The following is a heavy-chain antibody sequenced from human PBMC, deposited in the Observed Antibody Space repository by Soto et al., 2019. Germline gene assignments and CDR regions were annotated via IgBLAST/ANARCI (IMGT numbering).Heavy chain of an antibody. CDR2: TYYRSKWYS. D-gene: IGHD1-20*01. J-gene: IGHJ4*02. CDR3: ARDTNNWNLDY. V-gene: IGHV6-1*01. Sequence: QVQLQQSGPGLVKPSQTLSLTCAISGDSVSRNSVAWNWIRQSPSRGLEWLGRTYYRSKWYSDYAVSVKGRIIIDPDTSRNQVSLQLNSVTPEDTAVFYCARDTNNWNLDYWGQGTLVTVSS. CDR1: GDSVSRNSVA.